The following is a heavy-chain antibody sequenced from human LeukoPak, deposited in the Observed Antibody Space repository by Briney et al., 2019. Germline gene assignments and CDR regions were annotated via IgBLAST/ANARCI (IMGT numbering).Heavy chain of an antibody. CDR1: GGSISSGGYS. Sequence: SETLSLTCAVSGGSISSGGYSWSWIRQPPGKGLEWIGYIYHSGSTYYNPSLKSRVTISVGRSKNQFSLKLSFVTAADTAVYYCAREVGATTVRWFDPWGQGTLVTVSS. CDR2: IYHSGST. CDR3: AREVGATTVRWFDP. J-gene: IGHJ5*02. D-gene: IGHD1-26*01. V-gene: IGHV4-30-2*01.